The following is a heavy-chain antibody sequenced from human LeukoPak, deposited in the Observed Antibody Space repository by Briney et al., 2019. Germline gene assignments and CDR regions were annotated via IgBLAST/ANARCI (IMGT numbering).Heavy chain of an antibody. CDR2: INQDGSER. J-gene: IGHJ4*02. D-gene: IGHD3-22*01. Sequence: PGVSLRLSCAASGFALKTYWMNWVRQAPGKGLEWMANINQDGSERDYAGPVRGRFDISRDNAMNSLYLEMNDPRAEDTAVYYCARLPEYYDSSGYFYWGQGTLVTVSS. CDR3: ARLPEYYDSSGYFY. CDR1: GFALKTYW. V-gene: IGHV3-7*01.